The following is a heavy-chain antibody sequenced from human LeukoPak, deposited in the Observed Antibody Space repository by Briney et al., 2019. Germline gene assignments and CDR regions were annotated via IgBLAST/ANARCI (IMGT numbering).Heavy chain of an antibody. Sequence: ASVKVSCKASGFTFTNYLLHWVRQAPGQGLEWVGRIAPSVDTTNYARKFRDRVTMTRDTSTSTVYMELGSLRFEDTAVYYCLREESGGYFDYWGQGTLVSVSS. D-gene: IGHD2-8*02. CDR3: LREESGGYFDY. CDR1: GFTFTNYL. CDR2: IAPSVDTT. J-gene: IGHJ4*02. V-gene: IGHV1-46*01.